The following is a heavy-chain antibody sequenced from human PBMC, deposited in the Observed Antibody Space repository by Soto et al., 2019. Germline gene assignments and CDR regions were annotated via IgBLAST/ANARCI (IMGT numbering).Heavy chain of an antibody. D-gene: IGHD6-13*01. CDR1: GITFSNYW. V-gene: IGHV3-7*01. CDR3: AAWGIANP. CDR2: VKPDGSAK. J-gene: IGHJ5*02. Sequence: EEKLVQSGGGLVRPGGSLRLSCVGSGITFSNYWMNWVRQTPGKGLEWVANVKPDGSAKAYVDPVKGPFTVSRDNAKTSLYVLMNSLRAEDMAVYFFAAWGIANPGGQGTLVTVSS.